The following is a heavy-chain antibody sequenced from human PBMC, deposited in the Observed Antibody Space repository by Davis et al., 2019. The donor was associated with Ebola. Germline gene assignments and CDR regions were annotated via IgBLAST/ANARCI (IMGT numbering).Heavy chain of an antibody. D-gene: IGHD3-3*01. CDR3: ARDRDPFNDFWSGYLNWFDP. Sequence: GESLKISCAASGFTFSSYGMHWVRQAPGKGLERVAVIWYDGSNKYYADSVKGRFTISRDNSKNTLYLQMNSLRAEDTAVYYCARDRDPFNDFWSGYLNWFDPWGQGTLVTVSS. J-gene: IGHJ5*02. V-gene: IGHV3-33*01. CDR2: IWYDGSNK. CDR1: GFTFSSYG.